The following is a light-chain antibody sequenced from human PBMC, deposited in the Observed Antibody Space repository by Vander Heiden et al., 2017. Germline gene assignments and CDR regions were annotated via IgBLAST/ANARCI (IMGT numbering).Light chain of an antibody. J-gene: IGKJ2*01. V-gene: IGKV3-15*01. CDR3: QQHNNWPPST. CDR1: QSVRSN. CDR2: GAS. Sequence: EIVMTQSRATLSVSPGERATLSCRASQSVRSNLAWYQQKPGQAPRLLIYGASTRDTGIPARFSGSGYGTEFTLTISSRQSEDFAVYYCQQHNNWPPSTFGQGTKLEIK.